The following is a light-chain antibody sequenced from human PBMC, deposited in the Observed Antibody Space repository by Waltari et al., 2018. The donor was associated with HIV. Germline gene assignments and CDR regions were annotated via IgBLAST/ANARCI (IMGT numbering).Light chain of an antibody. J-gene: IGLJ3*02. CDR1: SGRSNYD. V-gene: IGLV4-69*01. CDR3: QTWDTGIRV. Sequence: QLVLTQSPSASASLGASVKFTCTLSSGRSNYDIAWHQQQPEKGPRYLMKLNSDGSHSKGDGIPDRFSGSSSGAERYLTISSLQSEDEADYYCQTWDTGIRVFGGGTKLTVL. CDR2: LNSDGSH.